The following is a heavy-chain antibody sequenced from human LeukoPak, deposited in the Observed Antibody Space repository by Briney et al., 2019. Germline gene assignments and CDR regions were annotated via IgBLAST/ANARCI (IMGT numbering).Heavy chain of an antibody. CDR3: AKVGKGQLLEAFDI. J-gene: IGHJ3*02. D-gene: IGHD2-2*01. CDR2: ISHDGSNE. Sequence: SCKASGGTFSSYAISWVRQVPGKGLEWLALISHDGSNEYYGDFVKGRFTTSRDNSKNTVYLQMNALRPEDTAMYYCAKVGKGQLLEAFDIWGQGTMVTVSP. V-gene: IGHV3-30*04. CDR1: GGTFSSYA.